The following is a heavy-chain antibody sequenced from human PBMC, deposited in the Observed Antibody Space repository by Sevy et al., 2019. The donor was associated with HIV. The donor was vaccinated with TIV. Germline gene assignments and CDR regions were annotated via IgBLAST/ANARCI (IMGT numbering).Heavy chain of an antibody. D-gene: IGHD1-1*01. CDR3: AKQGSKLEPDY. J-gene: IGHJ4*02. V-gene: IGHV3-30*18. CDR2: ISHDGINK. CDR1: GFAFSHYG. Sequence: GGSLRLSCAASGFAFSHYGMHWVRQAPGKGLEWVAVISHDGINKYYADSVKGRFTGSRDNSKNTLYLQMNSLRAEDTAMYYCAKQGSKLEPDYWGQGTLVTVSS.